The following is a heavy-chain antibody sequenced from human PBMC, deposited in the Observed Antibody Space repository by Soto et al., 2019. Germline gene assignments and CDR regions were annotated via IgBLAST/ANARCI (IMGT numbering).Heavy chain of an antibody. CDR3: AKDRIAVAGGACDY. D-gene: IGHD6-19*01. CDR1: GFTFSSYA. J-gene: IGHJ4*02. Sequence: EVQLLESGGGLVQPGGSLRLSCAASGFTFSSYAMSWVRQAPGKGLEWVSAISGSGGSTYYADSVKGRFTISRDNSKNTMYLHMNSLRAEDTAGYYGAKDRIAVAGGACDYWGQGTLVTVSS. CDR2: ISGSGGST. V-gene: IGHV3-23*01.